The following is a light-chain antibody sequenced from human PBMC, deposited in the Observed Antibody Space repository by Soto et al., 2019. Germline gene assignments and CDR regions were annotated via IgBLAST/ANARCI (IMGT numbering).Light chain of an antibody. J-gene: IGKJ1*01. V-gene: IGKV3-20*01. CDR2: GAS. Sequence: EIVLTQSPGTLSLSPGERATLSCRASQSLSSSYLAWYQQKPGQAPRLLIFGASSRATGIPDRFSGSGSGTDFTLTISRLEPEDFAVYYCQRYGSSPRTFGQGTRVEV. CDR3: QRYGSSPRT. CDR1: QSLSSSY.